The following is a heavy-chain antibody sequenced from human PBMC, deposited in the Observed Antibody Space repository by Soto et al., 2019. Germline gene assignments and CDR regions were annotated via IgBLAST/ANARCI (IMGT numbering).Heavy chain of an antibody. CDR1: GGTFSSYA. V-gene: IGHV1-18*01. D-gene: IGHD4-17*01. Sequence: ASVKVSCKASGGTFSSYAISWVRQAPGQGLEWMGWISAYNGNTNYAQKLQGRVTMTTDTSTSTAYMELRSLRSDDTAVYYCARDLDDYGDSTNPWGQGTLVTVSS. CDR3: ARDLDDYGDSTNP. J-gene: IGHJ5*02. CDR2: ISAYNGNT.